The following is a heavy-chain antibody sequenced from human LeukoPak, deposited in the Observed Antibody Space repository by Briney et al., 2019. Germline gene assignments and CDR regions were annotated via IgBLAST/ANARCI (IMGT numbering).Heavy chain of an antibody. CDR2: MTPKSGDT. CDR1: GYTFNNFD. CDR3: ARGHNYGSGESVARAY. V-gene: IGHV1-8*02. J-gene: IGHJ4*02. D-gene: IGHD3-10*01. Sequence: GASVKVSRKASGYTFNNFDIDWIRQAPGQGLEWMGSMTPKSGDTDLAQKFQGRVTMTRDTSLNTAYLAVSSLTSDDTAVYYCARGHNYGSGESVARAYWGQGTLVIVSS.